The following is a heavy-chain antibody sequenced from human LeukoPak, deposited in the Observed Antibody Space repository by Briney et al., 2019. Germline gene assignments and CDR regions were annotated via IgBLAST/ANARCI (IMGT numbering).Heavy chain of an antibody. CDR2: INHSGST. Sequence: SETLSLTCAVYGGSFSGYYWSWIRQPPGKGLEWIGEINHSGSTNYNPSLKSRVTISVDTSKNQFSLKLSSATAADTAVYYCARQNPEYYDSSGYYNRTFDYWGQGTLVTVSS. CDR3: ARQNPEYYDSSGYYNRTFDY. CDR1: GGSFSGYY. J-gene: IGHJ4*02. D-gene: IGHD3-22*01. V-gene: IGHV4-34*01.